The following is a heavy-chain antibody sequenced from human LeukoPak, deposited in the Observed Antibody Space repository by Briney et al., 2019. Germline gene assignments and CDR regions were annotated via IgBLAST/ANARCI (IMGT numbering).Heavy chain of an antibody. J-gene: IGHJ4*02. CDR1: GFTFSSYG. CDR2: ISYDGSNK. CDR3: AKAIAVAGYYFDY. V-gene: IGHV3-30*18. Sequence: GGSLRLSCAASGFTFSSYGMHWVRQAPGKGLEWVAVISYDGSNKYYADSVKGRFTISRDNSKNTLYLQMNSLRAEDTAVYYCAKAIAVAGYYFDYWGQGTLVTVSS. D-gene: IGHD6-19*01.